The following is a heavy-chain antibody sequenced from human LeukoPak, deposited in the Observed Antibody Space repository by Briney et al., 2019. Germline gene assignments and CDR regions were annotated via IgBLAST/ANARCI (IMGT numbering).Heavy chain of an antibody. J-gene: IGHJ4*02. CDR1: GGSFSGYY. D-gene: IGHD3-22*01. CDR2: IYYSGST. CDR3: ARANYYDSSGLRY. V-gene: IGHV4-34*01. Sequence: TSETLSLTCAVYGGSFSGYYWSWIRQPPGKGLEWIGSIYYSGSTYYNPSLKSRVTISVDTSKNQFSLKLSSVTAADTAVYYCARANYYDSSGLRYWGQGTLVTVSS.